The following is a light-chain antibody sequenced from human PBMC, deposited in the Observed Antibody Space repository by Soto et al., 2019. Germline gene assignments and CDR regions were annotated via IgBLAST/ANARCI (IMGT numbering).Light chain of an antibody. CDR2: GAS. CDR1: QSVSSN. V-gene: IGKV3-15*01. Sequence: EIVMTQSPATLSVSPGERATLSCRANQSVSSNLAWYQQKPGQAPRLLIFGASTRAPGIPARFSGSGSGTEFTLTISSLQSEDFAVYYCQQYINWPRTFGQGTKVEIK. J-gene: IGKJ1*01. CDR3: QQYINWPRT.